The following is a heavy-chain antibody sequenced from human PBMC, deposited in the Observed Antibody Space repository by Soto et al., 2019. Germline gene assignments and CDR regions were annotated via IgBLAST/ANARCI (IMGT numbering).Heavy chain of an antibody. CDR3: ARELLKSPSGRLYGMDV. CDR1: GGTFSSYA. D-gene: IGHD3-10*01. Sequence: ASVKVSCKASGGTFSSYAISWVRQAPGQGLEWMGGIIPIFGTANYAQKFQGRVTITADESTSTAYMERSSLRSEDTAVYYWARELLKSPSGRLYGMDVWGQGTTVTVSS. J-gene: IGHJ6*02. V-gene: IGHV1-69*13. CDR2: IIPIFGTA.